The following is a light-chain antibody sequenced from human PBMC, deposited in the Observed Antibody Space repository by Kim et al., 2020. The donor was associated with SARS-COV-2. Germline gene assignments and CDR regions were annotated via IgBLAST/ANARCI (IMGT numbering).Light chain of an antibody. J-gene: IGKJ1*01. CDR1: QSLLNSANNKNY. V-gene: IGKV4-1*01. Sequence: DIVMTQSLDSLAVSLGERATVNCTSSQSLLNSANNKNYLGWYQHKVGQPPKLLIYWGSTRASGVPGRFRGSGSGSDFTLTISRLQAEDVAVYYCKQYYSTPPTFGQGTKVDI. CDR3: KQYYSTPPT. CDR2: WGS.